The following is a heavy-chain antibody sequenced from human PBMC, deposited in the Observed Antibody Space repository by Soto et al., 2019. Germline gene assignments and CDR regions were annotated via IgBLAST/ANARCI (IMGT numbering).Heavy chain of an antibody. CDR2: ISYIGST. D-gene: IGHD3-22*01. V-gene: IGHV4-30-2*01. J-gene: IGHJ4*02. CDR1: GGSISSGAYS. CDR3: ARINYSDTRGYYLHFDH. Sequence: LSLTCAVSGGSISSGAYSWSWIRQPPGKGLEWIGYISYIGSTYYNPSLKSRVTISADRSRNQFSLKLSFVTAADTAIYYCARINYSDTRGYYLHFDHWGQGTPVTVSS.